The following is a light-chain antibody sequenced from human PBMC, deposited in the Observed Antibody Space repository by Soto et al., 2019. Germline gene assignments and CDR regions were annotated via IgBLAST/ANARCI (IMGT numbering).Light chain of an antibody. Sequence: QSVLTQPASVAGSPGQSITISCTGTSGDMGSYNRVSWYQQHPGKAPKLIIYEVTDRTSGVSNRFSGSKSGNTASLTISGLQAEDEAEYYCSSYTNINTRACVFGTGTKVTVL. CDR1: SGDMGSYNR. CDR2: EVT. J-gene: IGLJ1*01. V-gene: IGLV2-14*01. CDR3: SSYTNINTRACV.